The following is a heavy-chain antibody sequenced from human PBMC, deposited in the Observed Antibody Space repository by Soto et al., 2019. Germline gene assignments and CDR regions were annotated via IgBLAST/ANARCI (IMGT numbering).Heavy chain of an antibody. CDR3: ARGYQPEQQLAFDY. CDR2: IKHSGST. D-gene: IGHD6-13*01. J-gene: IGHJ4*02. V-gene: IGHV4-34*01. CDR1: GGSFSGYY. Sequence: QVQLQQWGAGLLKPSETLSLTCAVYGGSFSGYYWCWIRLPPGKGLEWIGEIKHSGSTNYNPSLKSRVTISVNTSKNQFSLKRSCVPAADTAVYYCARGYQPEQQLAFDYWGQGTLVTVSS.